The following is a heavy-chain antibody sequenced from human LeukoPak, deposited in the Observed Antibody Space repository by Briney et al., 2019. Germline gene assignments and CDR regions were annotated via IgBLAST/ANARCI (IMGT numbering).Heavy chain of an antibody. CDR1: GYTFTGCY. CDR3: AITNDLDAFDI. J-gene: IGHJ3*02. Sequence: ASVKVSCKASGYTFTGCYMHWVRQAPGQGLEWMGWINPNSGGTNYAQKFQGRVTMTRDTSICTAYMELSRLRSDDTAVYYCAITNDLDAFDIWGQGTMVTVSS. V-gene: IGHV1-2*02. CDR2: INPNSGGT.